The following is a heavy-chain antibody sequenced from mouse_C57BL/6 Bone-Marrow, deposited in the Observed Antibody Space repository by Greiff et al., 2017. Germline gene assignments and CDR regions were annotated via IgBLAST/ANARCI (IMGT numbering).Heavy chain of an antibody. D-gene: IGHD2-1*01. J-gene: IGHJ4*01. CDR3: ARVYYGNYYAIDY. CDR2: INPSTGGT. CDR1: GYSFTGYY. Sequence: VQLQQSGPELVKPGASVKISCKASGYSFTGYYMNWVKQSPEKSLEWIGEINPSTGGTTYNQKFKGKATLTVDKSSSTAYMHLKGLTSEDSAIYYYARVYYGNYYAIDYWGQGTSLTVSS. V-gene: IGHV1-42*01.